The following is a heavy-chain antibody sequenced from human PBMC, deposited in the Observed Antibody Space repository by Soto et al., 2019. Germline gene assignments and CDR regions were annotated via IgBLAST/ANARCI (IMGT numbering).Heavy chain of an antibody. CDR2: VIPISGTA. CDR1: GGTFSSYA. D-gene: IGHD2-2*01. J-gene: IGHJ6*02. V-gene: IGHV1-69*01. CDR3: ARSQGSSTSLEIYYYYSYGMDV. Sequence: QVQLVQSGAEVKKPGSSVKVSCKASGGTFSSYAISWVRQAPGQGLEWMGGVIPISGTANYAQKFQGRVTITADESTSTAYRELSSLRSEDTAVYYCARSQGSSTSLEIYYYYSYGMDVWGQGTTVTVSS.